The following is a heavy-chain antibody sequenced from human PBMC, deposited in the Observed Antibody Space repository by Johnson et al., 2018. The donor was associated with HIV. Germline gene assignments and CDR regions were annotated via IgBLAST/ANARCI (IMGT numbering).Heavy chain of an antibody. CDR1: GFTFSSYG. J-gene: IGHJ3*02. D-gene: IGHD2-15*01. CDR3: ARDPDVTPGAFDI. V-gene: IGHV3-33*01. CDR2: VWFDGSHK. Sequence: QVQLVESGGGVVQPGRSLRLSCAASGFTFSSYGMHWVRQTPGKGLEWVAVVWFDGSHKYSADSVKGRFTISRDNSKNTLYLQMNSLRAEDTTVYYCARDPDVTPGAFDIWGQGTMVTVSS.